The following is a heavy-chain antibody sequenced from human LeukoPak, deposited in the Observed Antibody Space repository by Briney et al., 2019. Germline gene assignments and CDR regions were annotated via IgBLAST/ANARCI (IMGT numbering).Heavy chain of an antibody. Sequence: PGGSLRLSCAASGFTFSNYMSWVRQAPGKGLEWVSVIFGNGKTYYTDSVQGRFTISRDNSKNTVYLQMNSLRAEDTAVYYCARSRYSYGSGSDFDCWGQGTLVTVSS. D-gene: IGHD3-10*01. CDR1: GFTFSNY. CDR3: ARSRYSYGSGSDFDC. J-gene: IGHJ4*02. CDR2: IFGNGKT. V-gene: IGHV3-53*01.